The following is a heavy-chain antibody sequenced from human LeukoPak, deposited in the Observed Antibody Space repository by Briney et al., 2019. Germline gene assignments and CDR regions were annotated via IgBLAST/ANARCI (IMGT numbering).Heavy chain of an antibody. J-gene: IGHJ4*02. Sequence: PSQTLSLTCTVSGGSIRSGSYDWSWIRQPAGKGLEWIGRIYTSGSTNYNPSLKSRVTISVDTSKNQFSLKLSSVTAADTAVYYCARDRGYSYGYSDYWGQGTLVTVSS. CDR1: GGSIRSGSYD. V-gene: IGHV4-61*02. CDR3: ARDRGYSYGYSDY. D-gene: IGHD5-18*01. CDR2: IYTSGST.